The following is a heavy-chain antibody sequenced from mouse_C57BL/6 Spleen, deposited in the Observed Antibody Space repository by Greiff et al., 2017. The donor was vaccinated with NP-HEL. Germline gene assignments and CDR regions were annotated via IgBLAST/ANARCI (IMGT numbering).Heavy chain of an antibody. CDR2: IDPENGDT. J-gene: IGHJ3*01. V-gene: IGHV14-4*01. D-gene: IGHD2-4*01. CDR1: GFNIKDDY. Sequence: EVQLQQSGAELVRPGASVKLSCTASGFNIKDDYMHWVKQRPEQGLEWIGWIDPENGDTEYASKFQGKATITADTSSNTAYLQLSSLTSEDTAVYCCTTWGLRRVPRFAYWGQGTLVTVSA. CDR3: TTWGLRRVPRFAY.